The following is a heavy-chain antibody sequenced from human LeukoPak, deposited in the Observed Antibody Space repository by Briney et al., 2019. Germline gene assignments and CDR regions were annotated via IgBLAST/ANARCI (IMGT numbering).Heavy chain of an antibody. J-gene: IGHJ5*02. CDR3: AKDGELWFGEYHRFDP. Sequence: GGSLRLSCAASGFTFSSYWMSWVRQAPGKGLEWVSAISGSGGNTYYADSVKGRFTISRDNSKNTLYLQMNSLRAEDTAVYYCAKDGELWFGEYHRFDPWGQGTLVTVSS. V-gene: IGHV3-23*01. D-gene: IGHD3-10*01. CDR1: GFTFSSYW. CDR2: ISGSGGNT.